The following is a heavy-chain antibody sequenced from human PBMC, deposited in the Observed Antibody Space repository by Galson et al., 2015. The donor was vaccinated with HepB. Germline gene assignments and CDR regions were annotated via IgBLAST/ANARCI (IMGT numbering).Heavy chain of an antibody. CDR3: ARAEYQLLDYFDY. CDR1: RFTFTYYA. D-gene: IGHD6-6*01. CDR2: TSYDGSEK. V-gene: IGHV3-30*04. J-gene: IGHJ4*02. Sequence: SLRLSCAASRFTFTYYAMHWVRQAPGSGLEWVASTSYDGSEKYYADSVKGRFTISRDNSKNTLYLQMNSLRAEDTAVYYCARAEYQLLDYFDYWGQGTLVTVSS.